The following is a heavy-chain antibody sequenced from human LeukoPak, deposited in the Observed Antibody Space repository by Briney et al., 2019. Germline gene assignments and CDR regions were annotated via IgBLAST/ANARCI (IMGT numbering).Heavy chain of an antibody. J-gene: IGHJ4*02. CDR1: GFTVSSNY. Sequence: PGGSLRLSCAASGFTVSSNYMSWVRQAPGKGLEWVSVIYSGGSTYYADSVKGRFTILRDNSKNTLYLQMNSLRAEDTAVYYCARIPIVVITSGGYWGQGTLVTVSS. CDR2: IYSGGST. D-gene: IGHD3-22*01. CDR3: ARIPIVVITSGGY. V-gene: IGHV3-53*01.